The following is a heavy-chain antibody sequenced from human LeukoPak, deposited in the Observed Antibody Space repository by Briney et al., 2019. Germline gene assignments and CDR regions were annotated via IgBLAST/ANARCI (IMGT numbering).Heavy chain of an antibody. V-gene: IGHV1-69*13. CDR2: IIPIFGTA. J-gene: IGHJ4*02. CDR1: GFTFTTHG. CDR3: ARAYSGSYYKERDYFDY. Sequence: SVKVSCKAAGFTFTTHGFTWLRQAPGQGLEWMGGIIPIFGTANYAQKFQGRVTITADESTSTAYMELSSLRSEDTAVYYCARAYSGSYYKERDYFDYWGQGTLVTVSS. D-gene: IGHD1-26*01.